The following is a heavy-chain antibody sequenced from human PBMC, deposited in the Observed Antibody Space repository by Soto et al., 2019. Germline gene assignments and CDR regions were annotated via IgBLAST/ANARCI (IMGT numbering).Heavy chain of an antibody. Sequence: LRLSCAASGFNFSTYTMNWVRQAPGKGLEWVSSISSSNRYIYYADSVKGRFTISRDDAKNSLYLQMNSLRAEDTAVYYCARDRCSGGSCYRTYAFDIWGQGTLVTVSS. CDR3: ARDRCSGGSCYRTYAFDI. D-gene: IGHD2-15*01. CDR2: ISSSNRYI. CDR1: GFNFSTYT. V-gene: IGHV3-21*06. J-gene: IGHJ3*02.